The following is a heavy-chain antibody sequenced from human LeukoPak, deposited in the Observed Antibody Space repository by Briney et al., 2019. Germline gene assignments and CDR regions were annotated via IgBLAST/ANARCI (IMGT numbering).Heavy chain of an antibody. V-gene: IGHV4-34*01. D-gene: IGHD3-3*01. J-gene: IGHJ3*02. Sequence: SDTLSLTCAVYGGSFSGYYWSWIRQPPGRGLEWSGEINHSGSTNYNPSLKSRVTISVDTSKNQFSLKLSSVTAADTAVYYCAKRSYYDFWSGYSGGAFDIWGQGTMVTVSS. CDR2: INHSGST. CDR1: GGSFSGYY. CDR3: AKRSYYDFWSGYSGGAFDI.